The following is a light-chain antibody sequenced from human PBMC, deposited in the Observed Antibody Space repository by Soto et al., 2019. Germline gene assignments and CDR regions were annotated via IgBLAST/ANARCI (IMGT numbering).Light chain of an antibody. J-gene: IGKJ4*01. CDR2: GAS. CDR1: QSVSTSY. Sequence: EIVLTQSPGTLSLSPGERATLSCRASQSVSTSYLAWYQQKPGQAPRLLIYGASIRATGIPDRFSGRGSGTDFTLTISRLEPEDFAVYYCQQYDSSPLTFGGGTKVEIK. CDR3: QQYDSSPLT. V-gene: IGKV3-20*01.